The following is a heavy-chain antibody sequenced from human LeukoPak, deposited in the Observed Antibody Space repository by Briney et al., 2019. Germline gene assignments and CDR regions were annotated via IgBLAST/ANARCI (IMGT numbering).Heavy chain of an antibody. CDR1: GFTVRSNY. V-gene: IGHV3-53*01. CDR2: IYSGGST. CDR3: ARRREPAAAFDY. D-gene: IGHD2-2*01. Sequence: GGSLRLPCAASGFTVRSNYMSWVRQAPGKGLEWVSVIYSGGSTYYAASVKGRFTISRDNSKNTLYLQMNSLRAEDTAVYYCARRREPAAAFDYWGQGTLVTVSS. J-gene: IGHJ4*02.